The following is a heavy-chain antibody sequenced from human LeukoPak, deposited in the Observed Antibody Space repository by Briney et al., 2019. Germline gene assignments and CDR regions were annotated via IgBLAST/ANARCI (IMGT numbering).Heavy chain of an antibody. CDR1: GFTFSSYS. CDR2: ISSSSSYI. D-gene: IGHD3-9*01. CDR3: AAHRDDFLTGYFDY. J-gene: IGHJ4*02. V-gene: IGHV3-21*01. Sequence: GGSLRLSCAASGFTFSSYSMNWVRQAPGKGLEWVSSISSSSSYIYYADSVKGRFTISRDNARNSLYLQMNSLRAEDTAMYYCAAHRDDFLTGYFDYWGQGTLVTVSS.